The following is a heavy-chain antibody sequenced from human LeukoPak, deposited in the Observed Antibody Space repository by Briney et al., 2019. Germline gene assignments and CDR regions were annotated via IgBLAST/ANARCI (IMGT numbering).Heavy chain of an antibody. J-gene: IGHJ4*02. CDR3: ARDVYSGSYSYLDY. CDR2: IWYDGSNK. CDR1: GFTFSSYG. Sequence: GRSLRLSCAASGFTFSSYGMHWVRQAPGKGLEWVAVIWYDGSNKYYADSVKGRFTISRDNSKNTLYLQMNILRAEDTAVYYCARDVYSGSYSYLDYWGQGTLVTVSS. D-gene: IGHD1-26*01. V-gene: IGHV3-33*01.